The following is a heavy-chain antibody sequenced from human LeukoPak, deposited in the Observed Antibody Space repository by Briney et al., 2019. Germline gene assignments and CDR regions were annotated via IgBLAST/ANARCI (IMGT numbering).Heavy chain of an antibody. J-gene: IGHJ3*02. V-gene: IGHV1-18*01. CDR2: ISAYNGNT. D-gene: IGHD5-12*01. CDR3: ARGKVATIALDAFDI. CDR1: GYTFTSYG. Sequence: EASVKVSCKASGYTFTSYGISWVRQAPGQGLEWMGWISAYNGNTNYAQKLQGRVTMTTDTSTSTAYMELRSLRSEDTAVYYCARGKVATIALDAFDIWGQGTMVTVSS.